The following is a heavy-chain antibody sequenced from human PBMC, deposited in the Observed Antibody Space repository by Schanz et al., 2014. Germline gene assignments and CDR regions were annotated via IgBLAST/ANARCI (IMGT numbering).Heavy chain of an antibody. Sequence: EVQLVESGGGFVQPGRSLRLSCAASGFIFEDYAMYWVRQAPGKGLEWVSGISWNSYSLLYADSVQGRFTISRDNAKNSLYLQMNSLRHDDTAFYYCARAPGANASPYYFDYWGQGSLVTVSS. CDR1: GFIFEDYA. V-gene: IGHV3-9*01. CDR3: ARAPGANASPYYFDY. J-gene: IGHJ4*02. D-gene: IGHD2-8*01. CDR2: ISWNSYSL.